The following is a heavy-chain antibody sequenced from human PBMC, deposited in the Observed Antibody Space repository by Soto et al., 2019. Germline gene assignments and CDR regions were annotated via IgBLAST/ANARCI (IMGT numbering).Heavy chain of an antibody. D-gene: IGHD6-13*01. CDR3: AKCRGIAPAVPSFFDY. V-gene: IGHV3-23*01. J-gene: IGHJ4*02. Sequence: GGSLRLSCAASGFTFSSYAMRWVRQAPGKGLEWGSAISGSGGSTYYADSVKGRFTISRNNSKNTLYLQMNSLRAEDTAVYYWAKCRGIAPAVPSFFDYWGQGTLVTLSS. CDR2: ISGSGGST. CDR1: GFTFSSYA.